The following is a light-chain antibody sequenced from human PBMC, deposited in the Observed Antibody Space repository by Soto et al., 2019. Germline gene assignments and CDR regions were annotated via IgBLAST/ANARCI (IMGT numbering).Light chain of an antibody. CDR1: QSVSSNF. J-gene: IGKJ1*01. CDR2: GAS. CDR3: QQYGNSPPWT. V-gene: IGKV3-20*01. Sequence: EIVLTQSPGTLSLSLGDRATLSCRASQSVSSNFLAWYQQKPGQAPRLLVYGASSRATGIPDRFSGSGSGTDFTLTISRLEPEDFAVYYCQQYGNSPPWTFGQGTKVEIK.